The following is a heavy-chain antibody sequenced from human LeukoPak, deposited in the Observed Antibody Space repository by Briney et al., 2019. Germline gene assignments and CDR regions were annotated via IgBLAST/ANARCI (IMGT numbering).Heavy chain of an antibody. CDR2: IYYSGST. D-gene: IGHD6-13*01. Sequence: SETLSLTCTVSGGSISSSSYYWGWIRQPPGKGLEWIGSIYYSGSTYYNPSLKSRVTISVDTSKNQFSLKLSSVTAADTAVYYCARVTSSSWNYYYYYYMDVWGKGTTVTISS. CDR1: GGSISSSSYY. V-gene: IGHV4-39*07. CDR3: ARVTSSSWNYYYYYYMDV. J-gene: IGHJ6*03.